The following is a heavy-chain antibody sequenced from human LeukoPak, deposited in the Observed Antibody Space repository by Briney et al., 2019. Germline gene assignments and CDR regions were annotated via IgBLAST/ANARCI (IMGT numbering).Heavy chain of an antibody. CDR3: AVNTYGSGSYSNDC. J-gene: IGHJ4*02. V-gene: IGHV1-18*01. CDR1: GYTFTSYG. Sequence: GASVKVSCKASGYTFTSYGISWVRQAPGQGLEWMGWISAYNGNTNYAQKLQGRVTMTTDTSTSTAYMELRSLGSDDTAVYYCAVNTYGSGSYSNDCWGQGTPVTVSS. D-gene: IGHD3-10*01. CDR2: ISAYNGNT.